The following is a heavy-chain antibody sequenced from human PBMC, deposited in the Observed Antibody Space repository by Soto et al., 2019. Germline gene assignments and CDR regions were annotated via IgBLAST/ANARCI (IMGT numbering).Heavy chain of an antibody. CDR2: IFSDNER. D-gene: IGHD4-17*01. J-gene: IGHJ6*02. Sequence: SGPTLVNPTETLTLTCTVSGFSPTTGKMGVSWIRQPPGKALEWLAHIFSDNERSYSTSLQGRLTISKDTSGSQVVLSMTNVDPVDTATYYCARMNVDSYQFYYAMDVWGQGTTVTVSS. CDR3: ARMNVDSYQFYYAMDV. CDR1: GFSPTTGKMG. V-gene: IGHV2-26*01.